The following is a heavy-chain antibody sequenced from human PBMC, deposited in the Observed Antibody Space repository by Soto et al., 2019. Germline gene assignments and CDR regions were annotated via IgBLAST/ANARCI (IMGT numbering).Heavy chain of an antibody. CDR3: VRTSLVVAAATREDY. V-gene: IGHV3-74*01. D-gene: IGHD2-15*01. CDR1: GFTFSSYW. J-gene: IGHJ4*02. Sequence: EVQLVESGGGLVQPGGSLRLSCAASGFTFSSYWMHWVRQAPGKGLVWVSRINSDGSSTSYADSVKGRFTISRYNAKNTLYLRMTGLRAEDTAVYYCVRTSLVVAAATREDYWGQGTLVTVSS. CDR2: INSDGSST.